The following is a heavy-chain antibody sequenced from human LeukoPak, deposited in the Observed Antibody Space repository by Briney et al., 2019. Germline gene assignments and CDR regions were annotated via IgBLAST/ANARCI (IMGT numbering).Heavy chain of an antibody. D-gene: IGHD2-15*01. Sequence: PGGSLRLSCAASGFTFSSYSMNWVRQAPGKGLEWVSSISSSSYIYYADSVKGRFTISRDNAKNSLYLQMNSLRAEDTAVYYCARDRRGARYCSGGSCYWFDYWGQGTLVTVSS. CDR1: GFTFSSYS. J-gene: IGHJ4*02. CDR3: ARDRRGARYCSGGSCYWFDY. V-gene: IGHV3-21*01. CDR2: ISSSSYI.